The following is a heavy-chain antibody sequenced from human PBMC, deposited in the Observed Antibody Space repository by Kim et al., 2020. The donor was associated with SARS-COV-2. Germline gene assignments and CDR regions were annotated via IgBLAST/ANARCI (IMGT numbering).Heavy chain of an antibody. J-gene: IGHJ5*02. D-gene: IGHD1-26*01. CDR3: ARHRYSGSENWFDP. CDR1: GGSISSSSYY. CDR2: IYYSGST. Sequence: SETLSLTCTVSGGSISSSSYYWGWIRQPPGKGLEWIGSIYYSGSTYYNPSLKSRVTISVDTSKNQFSLKLSSVTAADTAVYYCARHRYSGSENWFDPWGQGTLVTVSS. V-gene: IGHV4-39*01.